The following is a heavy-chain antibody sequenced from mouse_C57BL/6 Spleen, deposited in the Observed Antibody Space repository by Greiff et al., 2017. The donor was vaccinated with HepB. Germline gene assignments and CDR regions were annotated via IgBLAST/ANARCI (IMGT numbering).Heavy chain of an antibody. CDR2: IHPNSGST. CDR1: GYTFTSYW. D-gene: IGHD1-1*01. J-gene: IGHJ2*01. CDR3: AGCGSSSLYFDY. Sequence: VQLQQPGAELVKPGASVKLSCKASGYTFTSYWMHWVKQRPGHGLEWIGMIHPNSGSTNYNEKFKGKTTLTVDKSSSTAYMQHSSLTSEDSAVYYGAGCGSSSLYFDYWGQGTTLTVSS. V-gene: IGHV1-64*01.